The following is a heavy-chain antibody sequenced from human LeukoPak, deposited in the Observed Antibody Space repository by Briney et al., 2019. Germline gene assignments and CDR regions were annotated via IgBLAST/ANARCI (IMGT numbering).Heavy chain of an antibody. Sequence: SQTLSLTCTVSGFSISSYYLSWIRQPPGKGLEWIGRIYTSGSTNYNPSLKGRVTMSVDTSKNQFSLKLSSVTAADTAVYYCARGGTSADYWGQGTLVTVSS. CDR1: GFSISSYY. CDR3: ARGGTSADY. J-gene: IGHJ4*02. V-gene: IGHV4-4*07. D-gene: IGHD1-1*01. CDR2: IYTSGST.